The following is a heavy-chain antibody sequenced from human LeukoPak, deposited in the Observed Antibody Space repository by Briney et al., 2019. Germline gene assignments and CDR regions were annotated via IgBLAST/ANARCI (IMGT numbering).Heavy chain of an antibody. D-gene: IGHD3-10*01. CDR1: GGTFSSYA. J-gene: IGHJ4*02. V-gene: IGHV1-69*06. Sequence: ASVKVSCKASGGTFSSYAISWVRQAPGQGLEWMGGIIPIFGTANYAQKFQGRVTITADKSTSTAYMELSSLRSEDTAVYYCARHNYFGSGSYNIDYWGQGTLVTVSS. CDR3: ARHNYFGSGSYNIDY. CDR2: IIPIFGTA.